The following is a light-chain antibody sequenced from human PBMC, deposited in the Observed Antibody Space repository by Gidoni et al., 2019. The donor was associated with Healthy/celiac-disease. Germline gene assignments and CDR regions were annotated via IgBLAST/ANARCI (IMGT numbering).Light chain of an antibody. CDR1: QSVSSN. J-gene: IGKJ3*01. Sequence: EIVMTQSPATLSVSPGERATLSCRASQSVSSNLAWYQQKPGQAPRPLIYGASTRATGIPARFSGSGSGTEFTLTISSLQSEDFAVYYCQQYNNWPPTFXPXTKVDIK. V-gene: IGKV3-15*01. CDR2: GAS. CDR3: QQYNNWPPT.